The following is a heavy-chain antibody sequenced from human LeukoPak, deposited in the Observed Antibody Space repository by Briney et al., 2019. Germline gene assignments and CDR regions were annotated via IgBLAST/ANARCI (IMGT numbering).Heavy chain of an antibody. D-gene: IGHD3-3*01. J-gene: IGHJ4*02. CDR1: GFTFSSYG. CDR2: ISYDGSNK. Sequence: PGGSLRLSCAASGFTFSSYGMHWVRQAPGKGLEWVAVISYDGSNKYYADSVKGRFTISRDNSKNTLYLQMNSLRAEDTAVYYCAKDHSPPRYYDFWSGLVDYWGQGTLVTVSS. V-gene: IGHV3-30*18. CDR3: AKDHSPPRYYDFWSGLVDY.